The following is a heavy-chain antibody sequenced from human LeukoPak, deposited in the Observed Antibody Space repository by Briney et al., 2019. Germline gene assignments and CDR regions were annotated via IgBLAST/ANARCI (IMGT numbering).Heavy chain of an antibody. CDR1: GGSFSGYY. D-gene: IGHD6-13*01. CDR2: INHSGST. J-gene: IGHJ4*02. Sequence: PSETLSLTCAVYGGSFSGYYWSWIRQPPGKGLEWIGEINHSGSTNYNPPLKSRVTISVDTSKNQFSLKLSSVTAADTAVYYCARGHSSSWFDYWGQGTLVTVSS. V-gene: IGHV4-34*01. CDR3: ARGHSSSWFDY.